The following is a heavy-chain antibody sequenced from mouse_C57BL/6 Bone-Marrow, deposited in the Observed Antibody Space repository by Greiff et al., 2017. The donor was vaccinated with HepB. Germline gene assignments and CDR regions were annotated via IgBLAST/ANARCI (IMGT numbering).Heavy chain of an antibody. V-gene: IGHV7-1*01. CDR3: ARDSDGLGTLDY. Sequence: EVKLMESGGGLVQSGRSLRLSCATSGFTFSDFYMEWVRQAPGKGLEWIAASRNKANDYTTEYSASVKGRFIVSRDTSQSILYLQMNALRAEDTAIDYCARDSDGLGTLDYWGQGTTLTVSS. CDR1: GFTFSDFY. CDR2: SRNKANDYTT. D-gene: IGHD2-3*01. J-gene: IGHJ2*01.